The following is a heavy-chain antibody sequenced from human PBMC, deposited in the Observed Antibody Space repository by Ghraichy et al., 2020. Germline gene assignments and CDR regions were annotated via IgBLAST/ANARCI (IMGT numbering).Heavy chain of an antibody. D-gene: IGHD1-1*01. Sequence: SETLSLTCTVSGGSISSYYWSWIRQPPGKGLEWIAYMYYSGSTNYNPSLKSRVTVSIDTSKNQFSLKLRSVTAADTAVYYCARTTAAWFDPWGQGTLVTVSS. J-gene: IGHJ5*02. CDR1: GGSISSYY. V-gene: IGHV4-59*01. CDR3: ARTTAAWFDP. CDR2: MYYSGST.